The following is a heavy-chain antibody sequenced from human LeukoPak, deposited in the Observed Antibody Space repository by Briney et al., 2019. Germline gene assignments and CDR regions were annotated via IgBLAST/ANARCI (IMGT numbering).Heavy chain of an antibody. J-gene: IGHJ4*02. V-gene: IGHV4-34*01. D-gene: IGHD3-22*01. CDR1: GGSFSGYY. Sequence: SETLSLTCAVYGGSFSGYYWSWIRHPPGKGLEWIAEINHSGSTNYNPSLKSRVTISVDTSKNQFSLKLSSVTAADTAVYYCARLPYYYDSSGYYYFSFDYWGQGTLVTVSS. CDR3: ARLPYYYDSSGYYYFSFDY. CDR2: INHSGST.